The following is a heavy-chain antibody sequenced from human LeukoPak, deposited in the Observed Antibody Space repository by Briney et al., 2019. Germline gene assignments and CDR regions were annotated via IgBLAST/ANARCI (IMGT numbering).Heavy chain of an antibody. D-gene: IGHD3-10*01. V-gene: IGHV1-18*01. CDR3: ARDGFGDLDFDF. CDR2: ISGHNGNT. CDR1: GYIFTSSG. J-gene: IGHJ4*02. Sequence: GASVKVSCKASGYIFTSSGISWVRQAPGQGLEWLGWISGHNGNTNYAQKVQGRLTMTADTSTNTAYMELRSLRSDDTAVYYCARDGFGDLDFDFWGQGTLVTVSS.